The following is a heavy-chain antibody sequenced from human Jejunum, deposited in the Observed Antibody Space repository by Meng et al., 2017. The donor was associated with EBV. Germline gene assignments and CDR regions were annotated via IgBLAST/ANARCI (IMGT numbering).Heavy chain of an antibody. CDR3: ARLFCGDDCFSTYYFDS. V-gene: IGHV1-69*06. CDR2: IIPVFGTA. J-gene: IGHJ4*02. Sequence: VELGAAGAEVNKPGSSVKLSCKASGDTFTSHGVGWVRLASGQGPEWLGGIIPVFGTANYPLRFQDRVTITADKSTNTGYMELGGLRSDDTAVYYCARLFCGDDCFSTYYFDSWGQGTLVTVSS. D-gene: IGHD2-21*01. CDR1: GDTFTSHG.